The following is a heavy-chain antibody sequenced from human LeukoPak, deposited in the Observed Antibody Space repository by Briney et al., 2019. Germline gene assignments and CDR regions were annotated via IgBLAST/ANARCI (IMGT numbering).Heavy chain of an antibody. CDR3: AGYCSSTSCYGGPDAFDI. V-gene: IGHV1-8*01. Sequence: GASVKVSCKASGCTFTSYDINWVRQATGQGLEWMGWMNPNSGNTGYAQKFQGRVTMTRNTSISTAYMELSSLRSEDTAVYYCAGYCSSTSCYGGPDAFDIWGQGTMVTVSS. D-gene: IGHD2-2*01. CDR2: MNPNSGNT. J-gene: IGHJ3*02. CDR1: GCTFTSYD.